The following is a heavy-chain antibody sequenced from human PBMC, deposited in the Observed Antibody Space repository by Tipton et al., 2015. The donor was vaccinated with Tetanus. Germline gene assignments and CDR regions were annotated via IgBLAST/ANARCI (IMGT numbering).Heavy chain of an antibody. V-gene: IGHV1-8*02. J-gene: IGHJ6*02. D-gene: IGHD2-2*01. CDR3: ASGSSIRHGLDV. CDR2: LNPKSGSA. Sequence: QVQLVQSGAEVKEPGASVKVSCKASGYTFTSYGLNWVRKAAGRGFEWMGWLNPKSGSAAYAPRFQGRVTMTTNTSITTAFMEVASLTYEDTAVYYCASGSSIRHGLDVWGHGTSVTVSS. CDR1: GYTFTSYG.